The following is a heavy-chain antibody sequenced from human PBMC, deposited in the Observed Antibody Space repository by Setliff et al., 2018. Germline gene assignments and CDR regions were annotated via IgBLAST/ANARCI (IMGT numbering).Heavy chain of an antibody. CDR1: GGSISSSY. CDR3: ARMTLWDNSAYYPDF. CDR2: FYHSGSM. J-gene: IGHJ4*02. D-gene: IGHD3-22*01. Sequence: SETLSLTCNVSGGSISSSYWSWIRQSPGKGLEWIGYFYHSGSMSYNPSLKGRVTMSADTSKNQVSLKLTSVSAADTAVYFCARMTLWDNSAYYPDFWGRGTLVTVS. V-gene: IGHV4-59*08.